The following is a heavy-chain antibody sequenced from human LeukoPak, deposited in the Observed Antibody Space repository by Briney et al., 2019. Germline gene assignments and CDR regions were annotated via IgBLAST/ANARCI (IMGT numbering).Heavy chain of an antibody. CDR1: GAAISSYY. CDR3: SRVKGVVTAILDY. D-gene: IGHD2-21*02. CDR2: IYYTGST. Sequence: PSETLSLTCTVSGAAISSYYWSWIRQPPGKTLEGIGYIYYTGSTNYNPSLKSRVTITVDSSKNQFSLKLISVTAADTAEYYWSRVKGVVTAILDYWGQGTLVTVAS. J-gene: IGHJ4*02. V-gene: IGHV4-59*01.